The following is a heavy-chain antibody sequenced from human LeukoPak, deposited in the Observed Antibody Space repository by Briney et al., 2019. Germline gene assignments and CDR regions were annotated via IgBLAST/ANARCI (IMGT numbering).Heavy chain of an antibody. CDR1: GFAFSNYG. Sequence: GGSLRLSCAASGFAFSNYGMTWVRQAPGKGLDWVSTITGSVGSTYYADSVKGRFTISRDNSKNTLYLQMYRLRAEDTAVYYCAKQIWNGANLYFDHWGQGTLVSVSS. CDR3: AKQIWNGANLYFDH. CDR2: ITGSVGST. V-gene: IGHV3-23*01. J-gene: IGHJ4*02. D-gene: IGHD1-1*01.